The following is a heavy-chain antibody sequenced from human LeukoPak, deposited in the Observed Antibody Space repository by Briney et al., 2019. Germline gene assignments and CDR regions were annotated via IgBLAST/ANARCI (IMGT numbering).Heavy chain of an antibody. D-gene: IGHD3-3*01. CDR1: GFTSTSSA. Sequence: GASVKVSCKASGFTSTSSAVQWVRQARGQRLEWIGWIVVGSGNTNYAQKFQERVTITRDMSTSTAYMELSSLRSEDTAVYYCARVNHYDFWSGYYHFDYWGQGTLVTVSS. J-gene: IGHJ4*02. CDR3: ARVNHYDFWSGYYHFDY. V-gene: IGHV1-58*01. CDR2: IVVGSGNT.